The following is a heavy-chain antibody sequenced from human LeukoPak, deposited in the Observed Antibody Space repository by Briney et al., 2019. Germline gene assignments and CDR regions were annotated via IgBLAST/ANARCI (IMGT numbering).Heavy chain of an antibody. V-gene: IGHV1-69*04. CDR3: ARDTHYYDSSGHFDY. D-gene: IGHD3-22*01. CDR1: GYTFTSSD. CDR2: IIPILGIA. J-gene: IGHJ4*02. Sequence: SVKVSCKASGYTFTSSDINWVRQAPGQGLEWMGRIIPILGIANYAQKFQGRVTITADKSTSTAYMELSSLRSEDTAVYYCARDTHYYDSSGHFDYWGQGTLVTVSS.